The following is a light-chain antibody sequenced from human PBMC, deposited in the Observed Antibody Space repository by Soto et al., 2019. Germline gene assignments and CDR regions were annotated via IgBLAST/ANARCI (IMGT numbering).Light chain of an antibody. CDR1: QSISSW. CDR2: DAS. Sequence: DIQMTQSPSTLSASVGDRVTITCRASQSISSWLAWYQQKPGKAPKLLIYDASSLESGVPSRFSGSGYGTEFTLTISSLQPDDFATYYCQQYNSDWTFGQGTKVEIK. CDR3: QQYNSDWT. V-gene: IGKV1-5*01. J-gene: IGKJ1*01.